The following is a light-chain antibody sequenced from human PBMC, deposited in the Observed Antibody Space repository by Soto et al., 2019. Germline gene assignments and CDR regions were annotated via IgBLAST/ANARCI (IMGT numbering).Light chain of an antibody. CDR2: GAS. CDR1: QSVSGSF. Sequence: DIVLTPSPGTLSLSPGERGTISSRASQSVSGSFLAWYQQKPGQAPRLLIYGASNRATGIPARISGSGSGTEFTLTISSLQSEDFAVYYCQQFRNWPWTFGQGTKVDIK. CDR3: QQFRNWPWT. V-gene: IGKV3-20*01. J-gene: IGKJ1*01.